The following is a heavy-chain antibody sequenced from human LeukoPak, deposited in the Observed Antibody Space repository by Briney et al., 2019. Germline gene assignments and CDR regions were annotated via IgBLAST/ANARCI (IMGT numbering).Heavy chain of an antibody. CDR1: GGSFSGYY. D-gene: IGHD3-22*01. CDR3: ATWPYYYDSSGSVDY. V-gene: IGHV4-34*01. CDR2: INHSGST. J-gene: IGHJ4*02. Sequence: SETLSLTCAVYGGSFSGYYWSWIRQPPGKGLEWIGEINHSGSTNYNPSLKSRVTISVDTSKNQFSLKLSSVTAADTAVYYCATWPYYYDSSGSVDYWGQGTLVTASS.